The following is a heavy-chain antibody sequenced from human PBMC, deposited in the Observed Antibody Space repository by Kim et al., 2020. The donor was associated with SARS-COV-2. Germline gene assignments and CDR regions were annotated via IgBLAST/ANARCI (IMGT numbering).Heavy chain of an antibody. Sequence: SETLSLTCTVSGGSISSYYWSWIRQPPGKGLEWIGYIYYSGSTNYNPSLKSRVTISVDTSKNQFSLKLSSVPAADTAVYYCARGEYYYYGMDVWGQGTTVTVSS. CDR1: GGSISSYY. D-gene: IGHD1-26*01. CDR2: IYYSGST. V-gene: IGHV4-59*13. J-gene: IGHJ6*02. CDR3: ARGEYYYYGMDV.